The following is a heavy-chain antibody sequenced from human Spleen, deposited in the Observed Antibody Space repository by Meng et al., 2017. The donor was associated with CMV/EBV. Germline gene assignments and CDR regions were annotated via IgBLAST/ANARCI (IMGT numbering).Heavy chain of an antibody. D-gene: IGHD4-11*01. J-gene: IGHJ4*02. CDR3: ARDPSNYDGVRDY. Sequence: SCKTSGYFFTGYYMHWVRQAPGQGLEWVSSISSSSSYIYYADSVKGRFTISRDNAKNSLYLQMNSLRAEDTAVYYCARDPSNYDGVRDYWGQGTLVTVSS. CDR2: ISSSSSYI. V-gene: IGHV3-21*01. CDR1: GYFFTGYY.